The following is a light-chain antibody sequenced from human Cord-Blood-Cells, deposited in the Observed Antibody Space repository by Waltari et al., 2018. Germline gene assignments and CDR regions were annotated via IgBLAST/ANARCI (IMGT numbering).Light chain of an antibody. CDR3: QQRNNWPPIT. V-gene: IGKV3-11*01. J-gene: IGKJ5*01. Sequence: EIMLTQSAATLSLSPGVRTTLSCRASQSVSSYLAWYQQKSGQAPRLLIYDASNRATGIPARFSGSGSGTDFTLTISSLQPEDFAVYYCQQRNNWPPITFGQGTRLEIK. CDR1: QSVSSY. CDR2: DAS.